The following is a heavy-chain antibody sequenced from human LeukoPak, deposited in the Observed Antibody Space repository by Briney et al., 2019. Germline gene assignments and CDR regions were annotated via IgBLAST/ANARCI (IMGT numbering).Heavy chain of an antibody. CDR2: IYYSGST. CDR3: ARQVIFGVVVLTYYFDY. V-gene: IGHV4-39*01. Sequence: SETLSLTCTVSGDSISSSSYYWGWIRQPRGKGLEWIGSIYYSGSTYYNPSLKSRVTISVDTSKNQFSLKLSSVTAADTAVYYCARQVIFGVVVLTYYFDYWGQGTLVTVSS. J-gene: IGHJ4*02. CDR1: GDSISSSSYY. D-gene: IGHD3-3*01.